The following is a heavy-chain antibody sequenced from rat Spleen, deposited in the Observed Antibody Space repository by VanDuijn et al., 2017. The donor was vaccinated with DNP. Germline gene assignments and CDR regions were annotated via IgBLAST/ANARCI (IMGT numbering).Heavy chain of an antibody. CDR1: GFSLTSYN. V-gene: IGHV2-6*01. D-gene: IGHD1-10*01. CDR3: ASGTTTWFAY. Sequence: QVHLKESGPGLVQPSQTLSLTCTVSGFSLTSYNVHWVRQPPGKVLEWIAAISSGGNTYYNSALLSRLSISRDTSKSQVFLKMNNLQTEDTAIYFCASGTTTWFAYWGQGNMVTVSS. J-gene: IGHJ3*01. CDR2: ISSGGNT.